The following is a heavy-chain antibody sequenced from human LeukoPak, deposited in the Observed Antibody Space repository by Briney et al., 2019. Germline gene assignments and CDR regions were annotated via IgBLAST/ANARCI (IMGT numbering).Heavy chain of an antibody. CDR3: ARFKGGTGFDY. D-gene: IGHD1-26*01. J-gene: IGHJ4*02. Sequence: SETLSLTCAVPGGSITTTDFDWAWIRQPPGQGFEWIATISSSGKAYYYPSLMSRVTISVDTSKNQFSLDVTSVTAADTGLFYCARFKGGTGFDYWGRGILVIV. CDR2: ISSSGKA. V-gene: IGHV4-39*01. CDR1: GGSITTTDFD.